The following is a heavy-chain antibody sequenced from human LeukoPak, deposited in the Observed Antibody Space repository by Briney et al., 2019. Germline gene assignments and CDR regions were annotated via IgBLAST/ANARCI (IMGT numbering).Heavy chain of an antibody. D-gene: IGHD2-21*01. V-gene: IGHV4-59*01. CDR1: GGSISSSY. CDR2: LYYSGST. Sequence: SETLSLTCTVSGGSISSSYWSWIRQPPGKGLERIGYLYYSGSTNYKPSLKSRVTISVDTSKNQFSLKLSSVTAADTAVYYCARGRGGDVVVIAPYYFDYWGQGTLVTVSS. J-gene: IGHJ4*02. CDR3: ARGRGGDVVVIAPYYFDY.